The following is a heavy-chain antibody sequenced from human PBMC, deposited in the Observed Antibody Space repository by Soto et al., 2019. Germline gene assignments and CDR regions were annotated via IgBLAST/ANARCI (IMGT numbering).Heavy chain of an antibody. J-gene: IGHJ4*02. V-gene: IGHV3-23*01. CDR2: ISGSGGTT. Sequence: PGGSLRLSCGVSGFTFSRHAMSWVRQAPGKGLECVSGISGSGGTTFYADSVKGRFTISRDNSKKTLYLQMNGLRAEDTAVYYCARTPYDFWSPGQFYFDHWGQGTLVTVSS. CDR1: GFTFSRHA. D-gene: IGHD3-3*01. CDR3: ARTPYDFWSPGQFYFDH.